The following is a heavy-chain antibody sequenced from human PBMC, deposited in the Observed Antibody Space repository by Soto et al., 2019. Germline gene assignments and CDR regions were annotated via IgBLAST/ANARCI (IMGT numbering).Heavy chain of an antibody. V-gene: IGHV1-2*04. Sequence: GASVKVSCKASGYTFTGYYMHWVRQAPGQGLEWMGWINPNSGGTNYAQKFQGWVTMTRDTSISTAYMELSRLRSDDTAVYYCARAIFGVALYGMDVWGRGTTVTVSS. J-gene: IGHJ6*02. CDR2: INPNSGGT. CDR1: GYTFTGYY. CDR3: ARAIFGVALYGMDV. D-gene: IGHD3-3*01.